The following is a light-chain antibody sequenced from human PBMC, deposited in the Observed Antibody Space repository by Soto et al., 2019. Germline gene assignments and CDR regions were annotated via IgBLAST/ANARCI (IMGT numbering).Light chain of an antibody. Sequence: DIPMTQSPSSLSASVGDRVTITCRSSQNIHSYLNWYQHKPGKAPQLLIYGASNLQSGVPSRFSGSGSGTDFTLTISSLQREDFASYYCQQSYRTPFAFGPGTKVDV. J-gene: IGKJ3*01. V-gene: IGKV1-39*01. CDR2: GAS. CDR3: QQSYRTPFA. CDR1: QNIHSY.